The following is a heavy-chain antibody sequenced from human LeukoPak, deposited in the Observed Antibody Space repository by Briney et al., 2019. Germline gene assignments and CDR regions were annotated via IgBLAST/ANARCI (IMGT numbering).Heavy chain of an antibody. CDR2: FDPEDGET. D-gene: IGHD3/OR15-3a*01. J-gene: IGHJ3*02. Sequence: ASVKASCKVSGYSVVELSMHWVRQAPGKGLEWMGGFDPEDGETIYAQKFQGRVTMTEDTSTDTAYMELSSLRSEDTAVYYCATPGPDWGDAFDIWGRGTMATVSS. CDR3: ATPGPDWGDAFDI. V-gene: IGHV1-24*01. CDR1: GYSVVELS.